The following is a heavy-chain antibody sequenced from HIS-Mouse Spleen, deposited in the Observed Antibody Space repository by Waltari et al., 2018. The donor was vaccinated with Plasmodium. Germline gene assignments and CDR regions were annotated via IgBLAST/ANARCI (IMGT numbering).Heavy chain of an antibody. CDR3: AKVPRGARGPYYFDY. Sequence: EVQLLESGGGLVQPGGSLRLSCAASGFTFSSYAMSWVRQAPGKGLGWVSAISGSGGSTYYADSVKGRFTISRDNSKNTLYLQMNSLRAEDTAVYYCAKVPRGARGPYYFDYWGQGTLVTVSS. CDR1: GFTFSSYA. D-gene: IGHD3-10*01. J-gene: IGHJ4*02. V-gene: IGHV3-23*01. CDR2: ISGSGGST.